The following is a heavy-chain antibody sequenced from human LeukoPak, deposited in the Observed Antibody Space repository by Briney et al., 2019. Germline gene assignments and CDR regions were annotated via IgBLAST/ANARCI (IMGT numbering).Heavy chain of an antibody. CDR3: AREGWLQLDY. Sequence: PSQTLSLTCTVSGDSMSSGSYYWGWIRQAAGKELEWIGRFYTSGSTNYNPSLKGRVTISIDTSKNQFSLKLNSVTAADTAVYYCAREGWLQLDYWGQGILVTVSS. CDR2: FYTSGST. D-gene: IGHD5-24*01. CDR1: GDSMSSGSYY. J-gene: IGHJ4*02. V-gene: IGHV4-61*02.